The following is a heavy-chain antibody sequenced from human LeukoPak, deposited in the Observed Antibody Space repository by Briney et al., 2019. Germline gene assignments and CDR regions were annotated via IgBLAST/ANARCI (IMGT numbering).Heavy chain of an antibody. V-gene: IGHV4-61*01. CDR1: GGSVSSGSYY. CDR3: ARGRGYGGTYYFDY. J-gene: IGHJ4*02. D-gene: IGHD4-23*01. Sequence: TSETLSLTCTVSGGSVSSGSYYWSWIRQPPGKGLEWIGYIYYSGSTNYNPSLKSRVTISVDTSKNQFSLKLTSVTAADTAVYYCARGRGYGGTYYFDYWGQGTLVTVSS. CDR2: IYYSGST.